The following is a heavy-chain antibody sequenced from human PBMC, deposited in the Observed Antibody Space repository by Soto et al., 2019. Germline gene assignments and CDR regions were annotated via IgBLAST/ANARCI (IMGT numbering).Heavy chain of an antibody. CDR2: ISYDGSNK. J-gene: IGHJ6*02. CDR3: ASPTSPGIAARYYYYGMDV. Sequence: GGSLRLSCAASGFTFSSYAMHWVRQAPGKGLEWVAVISYDGSNKYYADSVKGRFTISRDNSKNTLYLQMNSLRAEDTAVYYCASPTSPGIAARYYYYGMDVWGQGTTVTVSS. D-gene: IGHD6-6*01. CDR1: GFTFSSYA. V-gene: IGHV3-30*04.